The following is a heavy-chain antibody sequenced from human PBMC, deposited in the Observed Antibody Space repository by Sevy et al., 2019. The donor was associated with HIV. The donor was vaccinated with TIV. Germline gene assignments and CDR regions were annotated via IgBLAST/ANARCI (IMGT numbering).Heavy chain of an antibody. CDR1: GFTLSDYY. CDR3: ARDHVKDGDLGDYYYFAMDV. Sequence: GGSLRLSCAASGFTLSDYYMSWIRQAPGKGLEWVSYISGSGSDIYYADSVKGRFSVSRDNAKNSLYPQMNSLRAEDTAVYYCARDHVKDGDLGDYYYFAMDVWGQGTTVTVSS. D-gene: IGHD4-17*01. CDR2: ISGSGSDI. J-gene: IGHJ6*02. V-gene: IGHV3-11*01.